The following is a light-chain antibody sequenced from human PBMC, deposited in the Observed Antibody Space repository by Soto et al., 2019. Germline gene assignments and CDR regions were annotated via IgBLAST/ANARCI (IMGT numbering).Light chain of an antibody. CDR1: SSDVGGYNY. J-gene: IGLJ1*01. CDR2: AVS. Sequence: QSALTQPASVSGSPGHSITISCSGTSSDVGGYNYVSWYQQHPGKAPKLMIYAVSNRPSGVSNRFSGSKSGNTASLTISGLQAEDDADYYCSSYISTSTLNVFGTGTKLTVL. V-gene: IGLV2-14*03. CDR3: SSYISTSTLNV.